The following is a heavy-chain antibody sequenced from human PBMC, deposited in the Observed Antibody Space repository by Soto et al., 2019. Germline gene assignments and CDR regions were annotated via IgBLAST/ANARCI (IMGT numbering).Heavy chain of an antibody. Sequence: QVQLQESGPGLVKPSQTLSLTCTVSGGSISSGGYYWSWIRQHPGKGLEWIGYIYYSGSTYYNPSLKARVTIPVDTSQNQCSLKLSSVTAADTAVYYCARDLKLKEYDFWSGYYYYGMDVWGQGTTVTVSS. D-gene: IGHD3-3*01. CDR2: IYYSGST. V-gene: IGHV4-31*03. CDR3: ARDLKLKEYDFWSGYYYYGMDV. J-gene: IGHJ6*02. CDR1: GGSISSGGYY.